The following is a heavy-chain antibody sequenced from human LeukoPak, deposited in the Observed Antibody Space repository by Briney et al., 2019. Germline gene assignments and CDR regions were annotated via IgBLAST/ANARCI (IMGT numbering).Heavy chain of an antibody. CDR1: GGSISSYS. CDR3: TRVVSSSGWGTYSDY. CDR2: IYYSGNT. J-gene: IGHJ4*02. D-gene: IGHD6-19*01. V-gene: IGHV4-59*01. Sequence: SETLSLTCTVSGGSISSYSWSWIRQPPGKGLEWMGNIYYSGNTNYNPSLKSRVTISVDTSKNQFSLKLSSVTAADTAVYYCTRVVSSSGWGTYSDYWGQGTLVTVSS.